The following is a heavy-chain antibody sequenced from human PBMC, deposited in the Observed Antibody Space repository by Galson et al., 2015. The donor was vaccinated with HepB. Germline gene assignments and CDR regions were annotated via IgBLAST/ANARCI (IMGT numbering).Heavy chain of an antibody. CDR2: ISYDGSNK. V-gene: IGHV3-30*18. D-gene: IGHD3-9*01. CDR1: GFTFSSYG. CDR3: AKPHDIFRYYYMDV. Sequence: SLRLSCAASGFTFSSYGMHWVRQAPGKGLEWVAVISYDGSNKYYADSVKGRFTISRDNSKNTLYLQMNSLRAEDTAVYYCAKPHDIFRYYYMDVWGKGTTVTVSS. J-gene: IGHJ6*03.